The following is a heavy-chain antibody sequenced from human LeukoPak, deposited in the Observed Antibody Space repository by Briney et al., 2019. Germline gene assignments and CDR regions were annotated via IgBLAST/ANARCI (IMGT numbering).Heavy chain of an antibody. V-gene: IGHV4-30-4*01. CDR2: IHYSGST. CDR3: ARAAAGTNSWYYFDY. J-gene: IGHJ4*02. Sequence: SETLSLTCTVSGDSISSGDNYWSWIRQPPGKGLEWIGYIHYSGSTYYNPSLRSRVIISGDMSKNQFSLTLNSLTAADSAMYYCARAAAGTNSWYYFDYWGQGTLVTVSS. D-gene: IGHD6-19*01. CDR1: GDSISSGDNY.